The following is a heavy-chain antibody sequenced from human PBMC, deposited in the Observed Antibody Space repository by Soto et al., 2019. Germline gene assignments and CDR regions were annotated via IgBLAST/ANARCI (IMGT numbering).Heavy chain of an antibody. J-gene: IGHJ6*02. CDR1: GFTLSDHY. D-gene: IGHD6-6*01. CDR3: AREVGGSTSSHYFYYYAMDV. V-gene: IGHV3-30*09. CDR2: ISYDRSNK. Sequence: GGSLRLSCAGSGFTLSDHYIDWVRQAPGKGLEWVAVISYDRSNKYYADSVKGRVDISRDNSKNMVYLQMNSLRGEDTAVYYCAREVGGSTSSHYFYYYAMDVWGQGTTVTVSS.